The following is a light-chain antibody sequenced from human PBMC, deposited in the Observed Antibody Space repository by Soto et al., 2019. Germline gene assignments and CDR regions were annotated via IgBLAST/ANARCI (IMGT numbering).Light chain of an antibody. J-gene: IGKJ1*01. CDR2: KAS. Sequence: DIQMTQSTSTLSPSLGDSVPITCRASQSISGWLAWYQQKPGKAPKLLISKASNLESGVPSRFSGSGSGTEFTLTISSLQPDDFATYYCQQYNSYSHTFGQGTEVDIK. CDR3: QQYNSYSHT. CDR1: QSISGW. V-gene: IGKV1-5*03.